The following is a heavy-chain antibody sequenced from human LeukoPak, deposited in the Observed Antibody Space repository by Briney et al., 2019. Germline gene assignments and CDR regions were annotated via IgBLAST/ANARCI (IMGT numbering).Heavy chain of an antibody. J-gene: IGHJ4*02. V-gene: IGHV4-38-2*02. CDR3: ARGSGYYGEDFEY. CDR1: GYSISSGYY. CDR2: IYYNGIT. Sequence: SETLSLTCTISGYSISSGYYWGWIRQPPGKGLEWIGNIYYNGITYYNPSLKSRVTISLDTSKNQFSLKLSSVTAADTAVYYCARGSGYYGEDFEYWGQGTLVTVSS. D-gene: IGHD3-22*01.